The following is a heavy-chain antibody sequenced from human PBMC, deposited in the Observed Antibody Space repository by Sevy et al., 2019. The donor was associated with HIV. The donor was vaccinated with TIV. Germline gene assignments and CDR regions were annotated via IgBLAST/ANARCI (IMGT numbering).Heavy chain of an antibody. J-gene: IGHJ3*02. CDR1: GGNLHNYG. V-gene: IGHV1-69*13. Sequence: ASVKVSCKASGGNLHNYGINWVRQAPGQGLEWMGGLIPIFRTSTYAQNFRGRITFAADEVTSTFYLEMSSLRADDTAVYYCSRDRGPAAISDAFDIWSQGTMVTVSS. CDR3: SRDRGPAAISDAFDI. D-gene: IGHD2-2*02. CDR2: LIPIFRTS.